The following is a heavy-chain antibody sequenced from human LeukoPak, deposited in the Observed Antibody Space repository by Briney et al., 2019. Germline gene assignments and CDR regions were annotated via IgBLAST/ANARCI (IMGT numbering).Heavy chain of an antibody. CDR3: ASTGRYCTSTSCSNYFYY. CDR1: GFTFGGYI. D-gene: IGHD2-2*01. V-gene: IGHV3-48*04. CDR2: ISSSSSTI. J-gene: IGHJ4*02. Sequence: GGSLRLSCAASGFTFGGYIMNWVRQAPGKGLEWVSYISSSSSTIYYADSVKGRFTLSRDNAKNSLYLQMNSLRAEDTAVYYCASTGRYCTSTSCSNYFYYWGQGTLVTVSS.